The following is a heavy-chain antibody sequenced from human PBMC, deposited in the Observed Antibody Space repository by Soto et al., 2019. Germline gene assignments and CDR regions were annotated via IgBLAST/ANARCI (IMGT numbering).Heavy chain of an antibody. Sequence: SETLSLTCTVSGGPITTGGHFWSWIRRSPGKGLEWIAYIYYSGTTHYNPSLKSRVTISIDTSKKQFSLKLSSVTAADTAVYYCAALNESHDFWSGSNYYMDVWGKGTTVTVSS. CDR2: IYYSGTT. CDR1: GGPITTGGHF. V-gene: IGHV4-31*03. CDR3: AALNESHDFWSGSNYYMDV. J-gene: IGHJ6*03. D-gene: IGHD3-3*01.